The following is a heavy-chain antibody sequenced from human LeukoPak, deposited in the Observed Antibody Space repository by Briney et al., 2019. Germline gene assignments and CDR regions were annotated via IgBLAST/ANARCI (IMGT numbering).Heavy chain of an antibody. D-gene: IGHD3-3*01. CDR1: GYSISSGYY. CDR3: ARSPSPRHSLTVFGVVKSSRGYYFDY. V-gene: IGHV4-38-2*01. Sequence: PSETLSFTCAVSGYSISSGYYWGWIRQPPRKGLEWIGSIYHNGNTYYNPSLKSRVTISVDTSKNEFSLKLSSVTAADTAIYYCARSPSPRHSLTVFGVVKSSRGYYFDYWGQGTLVTVSS. J-gene: IGHJ4*02. CDR2: IYHNGNT.